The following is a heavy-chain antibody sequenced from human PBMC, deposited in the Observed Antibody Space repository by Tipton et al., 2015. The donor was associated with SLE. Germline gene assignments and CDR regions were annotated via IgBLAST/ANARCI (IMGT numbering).Heavy chain of an antibody. V-gene: IGHV4-38-2*01. Sequence: LRLSCAASGFIFSDYSMNWVRQAPGKGPEWIGTLYSRGSAYSNPSLQSRVTISPDTSKNQFFLRVSSVTAADTAVYYCARLSADSWEPALYFDYWGQGALVTVSS. CDR3: ARLSADSWEPALYFDY. D-gene: IGHD1-26*01. CDR1: GFIFSDYS. CDR2: LYSRGSA. J-gene: IGHJ4*02.